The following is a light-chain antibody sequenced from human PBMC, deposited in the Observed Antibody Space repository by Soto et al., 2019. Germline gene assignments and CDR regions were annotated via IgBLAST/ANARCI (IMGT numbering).Light chain of an antibody. V-gene: IGKV3-11*01. CDR1: QSVSSY. CDR2: DAS. CDR3: PPRSNWPLT. Sequence: ALAQTRATQAWSPGERGTLACRASQSVSSYLAWYQQKPGQAPRLLIYDASNRATGIPARFSGSASGTDFTLTNSSLAPEDFAVYYCPPRSNWPLTIGGGTKVDIK. J-gene: IGKJ4*01.